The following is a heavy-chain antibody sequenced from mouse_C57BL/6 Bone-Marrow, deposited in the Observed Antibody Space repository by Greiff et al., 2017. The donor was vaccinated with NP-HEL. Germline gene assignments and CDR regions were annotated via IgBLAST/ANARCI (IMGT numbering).Heavy chain of an antibody. V-gene: IGHV1-52*01. CDR3: ARGIYYYGSSPFYYAMDY. CDR1: GYTFTSYW. D-gene: IGHD1-1*01. CDR2: IDPSDSET. J-gene: IGHJ4*01. Sequence: QVQLQQPGAELVRPGSSVKLSCKASGYTFTSYWMHWVKQRPIQGLEWIGNIDPSDSETHYNQKFKDKATLTVDKSSSTAYMQLSSLTSEDSAVYYCARGIYYYGSSPFYYAMDYWGQGTSVTVSS.